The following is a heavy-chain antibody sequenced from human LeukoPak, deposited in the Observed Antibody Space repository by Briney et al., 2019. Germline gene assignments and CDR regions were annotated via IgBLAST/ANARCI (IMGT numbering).Heavy chain of an antibody. D-gene: IGHD2-2*01. V-gene: IGHV3-30-3*01. Sequence: GGSLRLSCAASGFTFSSYAMHWVRQAPGKGLEWVAVISYDGSNKYYADSVKGRFTISRDNSKNTLYLQMNSLRAEDTAVYYCARVPDESAPRGIVVVPAAYTWGQGTLVTVSS. J-gene: IGHJ5*02. CDR3: ARVPDESAPRGIVVVPAAYT. CDR2: ISYDGSNK. CDR1: GFTFSSYA.